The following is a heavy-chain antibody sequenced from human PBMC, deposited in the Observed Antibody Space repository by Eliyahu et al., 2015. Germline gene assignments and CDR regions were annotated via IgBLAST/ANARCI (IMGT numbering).Heavy chain of an antibody. CDR1: GYXFXSXX. D-gene: IGHD3-9*01. Sequence: QVQLVQSGAEVKKPGASVKVSCKASGYXFXSXXXNWVRQAXGQGLEWMGWMNPNSGNTGYAQKFQGRVTMTRNTSISTAYMELSSLRSEDTAVYYCARARTVILHYDILTYTGGYYYYYGMDVWGQGTTVTVSS. V-gene: IGHV1-8*01. CDR3: ARARTVILHYDILTYTGGYYYYYGMDV. J-gene: IGHJ6*02. CDR2: MNPNSGNT.